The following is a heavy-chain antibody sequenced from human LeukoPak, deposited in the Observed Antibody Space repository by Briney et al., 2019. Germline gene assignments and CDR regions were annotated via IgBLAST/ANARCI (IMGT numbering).Heavy chain of an antibody. CDR3: ARGVWDGDSYCYYGMDV. CDR1: GGTFSSYA. Sequence: ASVKVSCKDSGGTFSSYAINWVRQATGQGLEWMGWMNPNSGNTGYAQKFQGRVTMTRNTSISTAYMELSSLRSEDTAVYYCARGVWDGDSYCYYGMDVWGQGTTVTVSS. D-gene: IGHD4-17*01. CDR2: MNPNSGNT. V-gene: IGHV1-8*02. J-gene: IGHJ6*02.